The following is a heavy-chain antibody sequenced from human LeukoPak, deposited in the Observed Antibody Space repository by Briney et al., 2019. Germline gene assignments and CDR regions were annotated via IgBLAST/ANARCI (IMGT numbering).Heavy chain of an antibody. CDR2: INHSGST. D-gene: IGHD3-16*02. J-gene: IGHJ4*02. V-gene: IGHV4-34*01. CDR3: ARAPYYDYVWGSYRYAPDY. CDR1: GGSFSGYY. Sequence: PSETLSLTCAVYGGSFSGYYWSWIRQPPGKGLEWIGEINHSGSTNYNPSLKSRVTTSVDTSKNQFSLRLSSVTAADTAVYYCARAPYYDYVWGSYRYAPDYWGQGTLVTVSS.